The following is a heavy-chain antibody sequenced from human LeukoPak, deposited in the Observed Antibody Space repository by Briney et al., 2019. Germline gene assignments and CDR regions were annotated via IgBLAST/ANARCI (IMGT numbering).Heavy chain of an antibody. CDR2: INPNSGGT. CDR1: GYTFTGYY. J-gene: IGHJ4*02. CDR3: ARGGYSSSWLARDY. D-gene: IGHD6-13*01. V-gene: IGHV1-2*02. Sequence: GASVKVSCKASGYTFTGYYMHWMRQAPGQGLEWMGWINPNSGGTNYAQKFQGRVTMTRDTSISTAYMELSRLRSDDTAVYYCARGGYSSSWLARDYWGQGTLVTVSS.